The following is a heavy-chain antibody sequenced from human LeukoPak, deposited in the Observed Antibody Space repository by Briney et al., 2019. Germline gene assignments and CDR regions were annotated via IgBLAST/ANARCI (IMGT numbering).Heavy chain of an antibody. V-gene: IGHV3-20*01. CDR3: AAQGPYSSGWYHH. CDR1: GFTFDDYG. CDR2: INWNGGST. D-gene: IGHD6-19*01. Sequence: GGSLRLSCAASGFTFDDYGMSWARQASGKGLEWVSGINWNGGSTGYADSVKGRFTISRDNAKNSLYLQMNSLRAEDTALYHCAAQGPYSSGWYHHWGQGTLVTVSS. J-gene: IGHJ5*02.